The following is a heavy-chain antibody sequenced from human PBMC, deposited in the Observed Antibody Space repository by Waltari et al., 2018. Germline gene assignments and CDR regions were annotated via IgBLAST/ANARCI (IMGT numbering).Heavy chain of an antibody. J-gene: IGHJ4*02. CDR1: GFKFNDYG. CDR3: ARYLNWGLPRFDN. D-gene: IGHD3-16*01. CDR2: ITWNGGII. Sequence: EVQLAESGGAVVRPGGSLRRTCVASGFKFNDYGMSWVRRVAGKGLELVSGITWNGGIISYSDSVNGRFTITRDNDKNSLSLQMTSLRVEDTALYYCARYLNWGLPRFDNWGQGTQVTVSS. V-gene: IGHV3-20*04.